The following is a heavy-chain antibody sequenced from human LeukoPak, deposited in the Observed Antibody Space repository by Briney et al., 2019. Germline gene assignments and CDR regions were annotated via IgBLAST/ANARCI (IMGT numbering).Heavy chain of an antibody. Sequence: SETLSLTCTVSGGSVSSSSYYWGWIRQPPGKGLEWIGSIYHSGSSYYNPSLKSRVTISVDTSKNQFSLKLSSVTAADTAVYYCARHSSYYGNFDYWGQGTLVTVSS. CDR2: IYHSGSS. CDR3: ARHSSYYGNFDY. J-gene: IGHJ4*02. D-gene: IGHD3-10*01. V-gene: IGHV4-39*01. CDR1: GGSVSSSSYY.